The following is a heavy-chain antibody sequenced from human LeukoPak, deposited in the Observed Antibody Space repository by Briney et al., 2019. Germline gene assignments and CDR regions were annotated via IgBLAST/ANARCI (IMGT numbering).Heavy chain of an antibody. Sequence: PGGSLRLSCAASGFTVSSNEMSWVRQAPWKGLEWVPSISGGSTYYADSRKGRFTISRDTSKNTLHLQMNSLRAEDTAVYYCKKDLLIIVVVPAAIGDYYFDYWGQGTLVTVSS. J-gene: IGHJ4*02. D-gene: IGHD2-2*02. CDR2: ISGGST. V-gene: IGHV3-38-3*01. CDR3: KKDLLIIVVVPAAIGDYYFDY. CDR1: GFTVSSNE.